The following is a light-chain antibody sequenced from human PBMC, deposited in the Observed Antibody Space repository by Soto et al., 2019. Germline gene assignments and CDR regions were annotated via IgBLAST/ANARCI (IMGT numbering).Light chain of an antibody. Sequence: DIQLTQSPSFLSASVGDRVTITCRASQGISSYLAWYQQKPGKAPKLLIYAASTLQSGVPSRFSGCGSGTEFTLTISSLQPEDFATYYCQQFNSYPFTFGPGTKVDIK. V-gene: IGKV1-9*01. J-gene: IGKJ3*01. CDR1: QGISSY. CDR2: AAS. CDR3: QQFNSYPFT.